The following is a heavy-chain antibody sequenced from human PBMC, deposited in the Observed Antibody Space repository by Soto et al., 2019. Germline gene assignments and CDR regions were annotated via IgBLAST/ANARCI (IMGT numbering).Heavy chain of an antibody. CDR3: ARGGAWTPEGLGY. D-gene: IGHD2-15*01. CDR1: GFTFSTFA. V-gene: IGHV3-30-3*01. Sequence: HVQLVESGGGVVQPGRSLRLSCAASGFTFSTFAMHWVRQAPGKWLEWLAVISSDVVNYYYAESVKGRFTISRDNSKNTLYLQMNSLRNEDTAVYYCARGGAWTPEGLGYWGQGTLVTVSS. J-gene: IGHJ4*02. CDR2: ISSDVVNY.